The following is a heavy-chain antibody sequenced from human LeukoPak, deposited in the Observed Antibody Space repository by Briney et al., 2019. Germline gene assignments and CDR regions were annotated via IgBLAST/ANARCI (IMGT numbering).Heavy chain of an antibody. J-gene: IGHJ3*02. Sequence: GASVKVSCKASGYTFTGYGISWVRQAPGQGLEWMGWISAYNGNTSYAQKFQGRVTMTTDTSTSTAYMDLRSLRSDDTAVYYCARDREQYYYGVFDIWGQGTMVTVSS. V-gene: IGHV1-18*01. D-gene: IGHD3-10*01. CDR1: GYTFTGYG. CDR3: ARDREQYYYGVFDI. CDR2: ISAYNGNT.